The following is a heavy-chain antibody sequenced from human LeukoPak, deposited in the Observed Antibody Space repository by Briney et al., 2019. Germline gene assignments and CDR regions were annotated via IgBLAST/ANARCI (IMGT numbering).Heavy chain of an antibody. V-gene: IGHV3-53*01. CDR2: IYSGGST. J-gene: IGHJ4*02. D-gene: IGHD4-23*01. CDR3: ARGFRPVDLDY. Sequence: GGSLRLSCTASGFTFGDYAMSWVRQAPGKGLEWVSVIYSGGSTYYADSVKGRFTISRDNSKNTLYLQMNSLRAEDTAVYYCARGFRPVDLDYWGQGTLVTVSS. CDR1: GFTFGDYA.